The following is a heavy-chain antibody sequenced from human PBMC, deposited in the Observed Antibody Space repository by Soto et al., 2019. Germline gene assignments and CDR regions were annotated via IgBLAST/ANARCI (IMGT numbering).Heavy chain of an antibody. CDR1: GGSFSGYY. CDR3: GCRVEDISYDYYGMDV. D-gene: IGHD2-15*01. J-gene: IGHJ6*02. CDR2: INHSGST. Sequence: NPSETLSLTCAVYGGSFSGYYWSWIRQPPGKGLEWIGEINHSGSTNYNPSLKSRVTISVDKSKNEFSLKVKSVTAADTAVYYCGCRVEDISYDYYGMDVWGQGTTVTVS. V-gene: IGHV4-34*01.